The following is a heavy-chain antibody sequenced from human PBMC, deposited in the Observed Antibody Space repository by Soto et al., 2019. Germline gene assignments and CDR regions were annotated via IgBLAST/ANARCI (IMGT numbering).Heavy chain of an antibody. V-gene: IGHV3-30-3*01. CDR2: ISHDGSHE. CDR3: ARNSDHRLVRGWLDP. Sequence: PWGSLRLSCAASGLTFSTSAMHWVRQAPGKGLEWVAMISHDGSHEYYVDSVKGRFSVSRDNSHNILHLQMNSLRIEDTAVYFCARNSDHRLVRGWLDPWGQGTLVTVS. D-gene: IGHD3-10*01. J-gene: IGHJ5*02. CDR1: GLTFSTSA.